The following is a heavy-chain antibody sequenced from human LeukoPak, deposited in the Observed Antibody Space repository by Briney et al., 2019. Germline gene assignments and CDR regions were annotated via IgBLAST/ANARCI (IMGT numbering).Heavy chain of an antibody. J-gene: IGHJ6*02. CDR3: ARDARYNIDV. CDR2: ISSDGTSA. CDR1: GFTFSDYW. D-gene: IGHD3-9*01. Sequence: GGSLRLSCAASGFTFSDYWMHWVRQGPGKGLVWVSRISSDGTSATYADSVKGRFTMSRDNAKNTLYLEMNSLRADDTAVYYCARDARYNIDVWGQGTTVTVSS. V-gene: IGHV3-74*01.